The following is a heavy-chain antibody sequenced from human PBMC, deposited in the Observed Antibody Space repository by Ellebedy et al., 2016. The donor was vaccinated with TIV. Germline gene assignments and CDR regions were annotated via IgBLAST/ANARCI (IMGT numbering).Heavy chain of an antibody. CDR3: AKENYGMDV. CDR2: IYHSGST. J-gene: IGHJ6*02. V-gene: IGHV4-4*02. Sequence: MPSETLPLTCAVSGGSISRSNWWSWVRQPPGKGLEWFGEIYHSGSTNYNPSLKSRVTISVDKSKNQFSLKLNSVSAADTAVYYCAKENYGMDVWGQGTTVTVSS. CDR1: GGSISRSNW.